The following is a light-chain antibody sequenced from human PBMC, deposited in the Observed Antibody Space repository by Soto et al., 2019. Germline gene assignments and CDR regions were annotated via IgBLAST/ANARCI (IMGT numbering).Light chain of an antibody. CDR2: DTS. J-gene: IGLJ2*01. CDR1: TGAVTSNHH. Sequence: QAVVTQEPSLTVSPGGTVTLTWGSSTGAVTSNHHPYWFQQKAGQAPKTLIYDTSHKHSWTPARFSGSLLGDKAALTPSGAQPEDGAQISCLLSYNGARGFGGGTKLTVL. V-gene: IGLV7-46*01. CDR3: LLSYNGARG.